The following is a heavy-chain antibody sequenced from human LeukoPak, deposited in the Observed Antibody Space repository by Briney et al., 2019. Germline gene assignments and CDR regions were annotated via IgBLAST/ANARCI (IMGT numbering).Heavy chain of an antibody. CDR3: ARDCGGGSCYSDYYYGMDV. V-gene: IGHV4-59*01. CDR1: GGSISSYY. D-gene: IGHD2-15*01. CDR2: IYYSGST. J-gene: IGHJ6*02. Sequence: PSETLSLTCTVSGGSISSYYWSWLRQPPGEGLEWIGYIYYSGSTNYNPSLKSRVTISVDTSKNQFSLKLSSVTAADTAVYYCARDCGGGSCYSDYYYGMDVWGQGTTVTVSS.